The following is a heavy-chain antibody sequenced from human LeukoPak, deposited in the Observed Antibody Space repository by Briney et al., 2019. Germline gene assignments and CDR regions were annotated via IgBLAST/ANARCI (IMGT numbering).Heavy chain of an antibody. CDR3: ARGRGLAYYDFWSGYSHRRYWFDP. D-gene: IGHD3-3*01. CDR2: MNPNSGNT. CDR1: GGTFSSYA. V-gene: IGHV1-8*03. Sequence: ASVKVSCKASGGTFSSYAISWVRQATGQGLEWMGWMNPNSGNTGYAQKFQGRVTITRNTSISTAYMELSSLRSEDTAVYYCARGRGLAYYDFWSGYSHRRYWFDPWGQGTLVTVSS. J-gene: IGHJ5*02.